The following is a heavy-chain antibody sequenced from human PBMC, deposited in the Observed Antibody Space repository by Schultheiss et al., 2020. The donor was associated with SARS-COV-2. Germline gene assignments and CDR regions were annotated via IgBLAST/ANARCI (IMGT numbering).Heavy chain of an antibody. V-gene: IGHV3-23*01. D-gene: IGHD1/OR15-1a*01. J-gene: IGHJ3*02. CDR3: ARVKQTDDAFDI. Sequence: GGSLRLSCAASGFTFSSYEMNWVRQAPGKGLEWVSAISGSGGSTYYADSVKGRFTISRDNSKNTLYLQMNSLRAEDTAVYYCARVKQTDDAFDIWGQGTLVTVSS. CDR1: GFTFSSYE. CDR2: ISGSGGST.